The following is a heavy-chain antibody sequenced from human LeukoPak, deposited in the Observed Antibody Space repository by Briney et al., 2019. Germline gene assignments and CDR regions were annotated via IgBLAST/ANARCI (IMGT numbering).Heavy chain of an antibody. J-gene: IGHJ4*02. CDR2: IYWDSSRT. CDR1: GFILHNHA. V-gene: IGHV3-43D*04. CDR3: ARVEPPTGSLTDF. D-gene: IGHD1-14*01. Sequence: GGSLRLSCAASGFILHNHAMHWVCEAPGKGPEWGSLIYWDSSRTFYTESGKSRLTISTNNSKYSLFLQMNSLKTDDTALYNCARVEPPTGSLTDFWGQGTLVTVST.